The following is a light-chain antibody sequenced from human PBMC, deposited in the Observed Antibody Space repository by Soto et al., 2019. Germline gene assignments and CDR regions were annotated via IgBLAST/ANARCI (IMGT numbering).Light chain of an antibody. Sequence: LALTQSPLSLPVTPGEPASISCRSSQTLLHGNGYNYLDWYLQKPGQSPQLLIYLGSNRASGVPDRFSGSGSGTDFTLKISRVEAEDVGIFYCMQGLRPMYTFGHWTKLEIK. V-gene: IGKV2-28*01. CDR2: LGS. CDR3: MQGLRPMYT. CDR1: QTLLHGNGYNY. J-gene: IGKJ2*01.